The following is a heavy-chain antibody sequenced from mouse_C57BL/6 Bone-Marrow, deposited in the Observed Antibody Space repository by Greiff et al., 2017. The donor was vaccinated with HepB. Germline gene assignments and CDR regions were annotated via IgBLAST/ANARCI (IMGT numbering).Heavy chain of an antibody. Sequence: VQLVESGAELVRPGTSVKVSCKASGYAFTNYLIEWVKQRPGQGLEWIGVINPGSGGTNYNEKFKGKATLTADKSSSTAYMQLSSLTSEDSAVYFCAADSSGYVRYFDVWGTGTTVTVSS. V-gene: IGHV1-54*01. CDR3: AADSSGYVRYFDV. CDR1: GYAFTNYL. CDR2: INPGSGGT. D-gene: IGHD3-2*02. J-gene: IGHJ1*03.